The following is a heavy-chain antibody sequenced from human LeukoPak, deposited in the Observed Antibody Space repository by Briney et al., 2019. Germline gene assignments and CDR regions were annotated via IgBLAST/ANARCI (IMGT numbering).Heavy chain of an antibody. V-gene: IGHV3-23*01. J-gene: IGHJ3*02. Sequence: PGGSLRLSCAASGITFSSYGMSWVRQAPGKGLEWVSSISSTGGTTYYADSVKGRFTISRDNSKNTLYLQMNSLRAEDTAVYYCASIPDYDSRGHAFDIWGQGTMVTVSS. D-gene: IGHD3-22*01. CDR1: GITFSSYG. CDR2: ISSTGGTT. CDR3: ASIPDYDSRGHAFDI.